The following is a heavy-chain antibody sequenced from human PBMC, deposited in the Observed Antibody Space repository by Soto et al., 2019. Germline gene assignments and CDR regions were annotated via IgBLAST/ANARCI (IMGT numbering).Heavy chain of an antibody. CDR1: GYTFTSYD. Sequence: ASVKVSCKASGYTFTSYDINWVRQATGQGLEWMGWMNPNSGNTGYAQKFQGRVTMTRNTSISTAYMELSSLRSEDTAVYYCARALLRLGTDAFDIWGQGTMVTVSS. J-gene: IGHJ3*02. D-gene: IGHD7-27*01. CDR2: MNPNSGNT. CDR3: ARALLRLGTDAFDI. V-gene: IGHV1-8*01.